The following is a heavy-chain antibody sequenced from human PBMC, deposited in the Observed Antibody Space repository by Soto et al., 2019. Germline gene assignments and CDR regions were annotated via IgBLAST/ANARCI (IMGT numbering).Heavy chain of an antibody. CDR3: ARDLSGYDFGHYGMDV. CDR1: GGSISSYY. Sequence: PSETLSLTCTVSGGSISSYYWSWIRQPPGKGLEWIGYIYYSGSTNYNPSLKSRVTISVDTSKNQFSLKLSSVTAADTAVYYCARDLSGYDFGHYGMDVWGQGTTVTVSS. J-gene: IGHJ6*02. V-gene: IGHV4-59*01. CDR2: IYYSGST. D-gene: IGHD5-12*01.